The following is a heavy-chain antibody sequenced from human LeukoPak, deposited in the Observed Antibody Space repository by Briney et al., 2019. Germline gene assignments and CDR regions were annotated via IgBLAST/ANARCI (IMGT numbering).Heavy chain of an antibody. V-gene: IGHV3-7*01. CDR1: GFTFSSYR. CDR3: ARGFSRYYDFWSGYLSYYYYYMDV. CDR2: IKQDESEK. D-gene: IGHD3-3*01. J-gene: IGHJ6*03. Sequence: SGGFLSLSCAASGFTFSSYRMSWVRQAPGKGLEWVANIKQDESEKYYVDSVKGRFTISRDNAKNSLYLQMNSLRAEDTAVYYCARGFSRYYDFWSGYLSYYYYYMDVWGKGTTVTVSS.